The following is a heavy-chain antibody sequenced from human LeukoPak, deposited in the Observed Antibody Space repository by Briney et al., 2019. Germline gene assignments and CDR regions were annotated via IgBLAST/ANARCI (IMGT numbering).Heavy chain of an antibody. CDR3: AKWFGELIDY. D-gene: IGHD3-10*01. V-gene: IGHV3-21*01. Sequence: GGSLRLSCAASGFTFSSYAMTWVRQAPGKGLEWVSSISSSSSYIYYADSVKGRFTISRDNAKNSLYLQMNSLRAGDTAVYYCAKWFGELIDYWGQGTLVTVSS. J-gene: IGHJ4*02. CDR1: GFTFSSYA. CDR2: ISSSSSYI.